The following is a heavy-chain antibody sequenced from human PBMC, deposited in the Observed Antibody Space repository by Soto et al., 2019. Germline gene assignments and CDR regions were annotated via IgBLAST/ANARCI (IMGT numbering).Heavy chain of an antibody. Sequence: SETLSLTCTVSGGSISSSSYYWGWIRQPPGKGLEWIGSIYYSGSTYYNPSLKSRVTISVDTSKNQFSLKLSSVTAADTAVYYCARALERRDAFDIWGQGTMVTVSS. CDR3: ARALERRDAFDI. D-gene: IGHD1-1*01. J-gene: IGHJ3*02. CDR2: IYYSGST. CDR1: GGSISSSSYY. V-gene: IGHV4-39*07.